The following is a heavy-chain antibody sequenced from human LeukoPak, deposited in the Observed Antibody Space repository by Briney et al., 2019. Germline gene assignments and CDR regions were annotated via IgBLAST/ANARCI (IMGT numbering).Heavy chain of an antibody. Sequence: GGSLRLSCTTSGFIFSDYYMSWIRQAPGKGLEWVSYISSSGSTIYYADSVKGRFTISRDNAKNSLYLQMNSLRAEDTAVYYCARVGATIGNYFDYWGQGTLVTVSS. J-gene: IGHJ4*02. CDR1: GFIFSDYY. CDR2: ISSSGSTI. D-gene: IGHD1-26*01. V-gene: IGHV3-11*04. CDR3: ARVGATIGNYFDY.